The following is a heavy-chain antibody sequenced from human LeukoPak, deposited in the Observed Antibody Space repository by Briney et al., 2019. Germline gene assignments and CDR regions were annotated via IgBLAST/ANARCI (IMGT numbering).Heavy chain of an antibody. J-gene: IGHJ4*02. CDR1: RFTVSSNY. Sequence: GGSLRLSCAASRFTVSSNYMSWVRQAPGKGLEWVSVIYSGGSTYYADSVKGRFTISRDNSKNTLYLQMNSLRAEDTAVYYCARGPNYYGSADTDWGQGTLVTVSS. V-gene: IGHV3-53*01. CDR2: IYSGGST. CDR3: ARGPNYYGSADTD. D-gene: IGHD3-10*01.